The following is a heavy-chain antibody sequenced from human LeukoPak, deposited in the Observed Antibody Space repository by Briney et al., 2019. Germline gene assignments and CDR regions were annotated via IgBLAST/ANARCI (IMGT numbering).Heavy chain of an antibody. D-gene: IGHD6-19*01. J-gene: IGHJ4*02. CDR1: GFTFSSYS. V-gene: IGHV3-21*01. CDR2: ISSSSSYI. CDR3: ARDTGWPHTPFDY. Sequence: GGSLRLSCAASGFTFSSYSTNWVRQAPGKGLEWVSSISSSSSYIYYADSVKGRFTISRDNAKNSLYLQMNSLRAEDTAVYYCARDTGWPHTPFDYWGQGTLVTVSS.